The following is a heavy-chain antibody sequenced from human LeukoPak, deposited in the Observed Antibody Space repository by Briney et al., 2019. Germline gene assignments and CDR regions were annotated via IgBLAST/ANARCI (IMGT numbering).Heavy chain of an antibody. Sequence: PGGSLRLSCAASGFTFSSYEMNWVRQAPGKGLEWVSYISSSGSLIYYADSVKGRFTISRDNAKNSLYLQMNSLRAEDTAVYYCARDPIYYSGSFSFFDYWGQGTLVTVSS. J-gene: IGHJ4*02. CDR1: GFTFSSYE. CDR2: ISSSGSLI. CDR3: ARDPIYYSGSFSFFDY. D-gene: IGHD1-26*01. V-gene: IGHV3-48*03.